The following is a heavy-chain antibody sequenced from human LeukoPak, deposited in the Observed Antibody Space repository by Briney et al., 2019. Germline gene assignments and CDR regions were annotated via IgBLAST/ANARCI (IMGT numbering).Heavy chain of an antibody. Sequence: GGSLRLSCAASGFTFSSYAMSWVRRAPGKGLEWVSAISGSGGSTYYADSVKGRFTISRDNSKNTLYMRMNSLRAEDTAVYYCALGAVADLFDPWGQGTLVTVSS. CDR1: GFTFSSYA. D-gene: IGHD6-19*01. CDR2: ISGSGGST. V-gene: IGHV3-23*01. CDR3: ALGAVADLFDP. J-gene: IGHJ5*02.